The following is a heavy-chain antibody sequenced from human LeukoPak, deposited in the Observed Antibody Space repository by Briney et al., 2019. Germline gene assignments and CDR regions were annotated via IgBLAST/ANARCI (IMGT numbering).Heavy chain of an antibody. CDR2: IYSGGST. D-gene: IGHD4-17*01. CDR1: GFTVSSKY. V-gene: IGHV3-53*01. CDR3: ARCFTVTTDYFDY. J-gene: IGHJ4*02. Sequence: GGSLRLSCAASGFTVSSKYMSWVRQAPGKGLEWVSVIYSGGSTYYADSVKGRFTISRDNAKNSLYLQMNSLRAEDTAVYYCARCFTVTTDYFDYWGQGTLVTVSS.